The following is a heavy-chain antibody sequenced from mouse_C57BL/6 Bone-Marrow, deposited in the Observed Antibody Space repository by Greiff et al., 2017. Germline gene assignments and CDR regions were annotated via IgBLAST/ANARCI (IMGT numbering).Heavy chain of an antibody. J-gene: IGHJ2*01. V-gene: IGHV1-26*01. CDR2: INPNNGGT. D-gene: IGHD3-2*02. CDR3: ARDSSGYVDCDY. Sequence: EVQLQQSGPELVKPGASVKISCKASGYTFTDYYMNWVKQSHGKSLEWIGDINPNNGGTSYNQKFKGKATLTVDKSSSTAYMELRSLTSEDSAVYYCARDSSGYVDCDYWGQGTTLTVSS. CDR1: GYTFTDYY.